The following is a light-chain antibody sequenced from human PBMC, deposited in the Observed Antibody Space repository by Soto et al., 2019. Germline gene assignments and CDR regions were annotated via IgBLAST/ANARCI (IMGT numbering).Light chain of an antibody. Sequence: QSALTQPASVSWSPGQSIPISCTGTSRDVGGYNYVSCYQQHPGKAPNLMMYDVSNRPSGGSNPFSRSKSANTSCLPTSGLQAEDEADYCCSSYTGSSTLVVFGGGTKVTVL. CDR2: DVS. V-gene: IGLV2-14*01. CDR3: SSYTGSSTLVV. CDR1: SRDVGGYNY. J-gene: IGLJ2*01.